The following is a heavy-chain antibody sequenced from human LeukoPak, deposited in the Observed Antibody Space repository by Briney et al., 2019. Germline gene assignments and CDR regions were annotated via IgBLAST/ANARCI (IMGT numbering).Heavy chain of an antibody. V-gene: IGHV1-69*01. D-gene: IGHD1-26*01. J-gene: IGHJ4*02. CDR1: GGTFSSYA. CDR2: IIPIFGTA. Sequence: GASVKVSCKASGGTFSSYAISWVRQAPGQGLEWMGGIIPIFGTANYAQKFQGRVTITADESTSTAYMELSSLRSEDTAVYYCARDRGGSYGFSGYWGQGTLVTVSS. CDR3: ARDRGGSYGFSGY.